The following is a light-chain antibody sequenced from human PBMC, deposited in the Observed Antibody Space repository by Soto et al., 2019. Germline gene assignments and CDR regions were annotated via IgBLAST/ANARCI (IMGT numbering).Light chain of an antibody. J-gene: IGKJ1*01. CDR3: QHYGISLWT. V-gene: IGKV3-20*01. CDR2: VAS. Sequence: EIVLTQSPGTLSLSPGERATLSCRASQSVSSNYLAWYQQKPGQAPRLLIYVASSRATGIPDRFSGSGSGTDFTLTISRLEPADFAVYYCQHYGISLWTFGQGTKVDIK. CDR1: QSVSSNY.